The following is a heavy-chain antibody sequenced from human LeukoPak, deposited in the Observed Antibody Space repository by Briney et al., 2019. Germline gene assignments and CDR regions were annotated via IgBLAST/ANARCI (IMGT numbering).Heavy chain of an antibody. D-gene: IGHD4-17*01. J-gene: IGHJ3*02. CDR2: ISSSSSYI. V-gene: IGHV3-21*01. CDR3: ARDPTVTTIPDAFDI. Sequence: GGSLRLSCAASGFTFSSYSMNWARQAPGKGLEWVSSISSSSSYIYYADSVKGRFTISRDNAKNSLYLQMNSLRAEDTAVYYCARDPTVTTIPDAFDIWGQGTMVTVSS. CDR1: GFTFSSYS.